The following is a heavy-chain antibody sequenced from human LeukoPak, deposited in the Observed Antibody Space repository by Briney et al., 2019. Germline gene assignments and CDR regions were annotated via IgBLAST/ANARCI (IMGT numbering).Heavy chain of an antibody. CDR1: GFTFSSYE. D-gene: IGHD6-19*01. J-gene: IGHJ4*02. V-gene: IGHV3-48*03. Sequence: PGGSLRLSCAVSGFTFSSYEMNWVRKAPGKGLEWVSYISSSGNTVYYPDSVKGRFTISRDNAKNSLYLQMNSLRGEDTAVYYCARGGAVAGLYWGQGTLVTVSS. CDR3: ARGGAVAGLY. CDR2: ISSSGNTV.